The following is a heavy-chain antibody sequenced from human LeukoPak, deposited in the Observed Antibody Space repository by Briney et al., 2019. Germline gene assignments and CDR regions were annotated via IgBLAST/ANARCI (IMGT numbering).Heavy chain of an antibody. V-gene: IGHV4-39*07. Sequence: SETLSLTCTVSGGSISSSSYYWGWIRQPPGKGLEWIGSIYYSGSTYYNPSLKSRVTISVDTSKNQFSLKLSSVTAADTAVYYCARISTGGLGYWGQGTLVTVSP. CDR1: GGSISSSSYY. CDR3: ARISTGGLGY. J-gene: IGHJ4*02. CDR2: IYYSGST. D-gene: IGHD2-2*01.